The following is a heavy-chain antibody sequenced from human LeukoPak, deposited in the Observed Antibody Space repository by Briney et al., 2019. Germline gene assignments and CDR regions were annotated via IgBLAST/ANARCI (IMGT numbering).Heavy chain of an antibody. Sequence: GGSQRLSCAASGFTVITNDMTWVRQAPGKGLEWVSVLCDGNTKYADSVQGRFTISRDNSKNTLYLEMNSLSPDDTAVYYCARGVEPLAANTLAYWGQGTLVTVSS. CDR1: GFTVITND. V-gene: IGHV3-53*01. CDR3: ARGVEPLAANTLAY. CDR2: LCDGNT. D-gene: IGHD1-14*01. J-gene: IGHJ4*02.